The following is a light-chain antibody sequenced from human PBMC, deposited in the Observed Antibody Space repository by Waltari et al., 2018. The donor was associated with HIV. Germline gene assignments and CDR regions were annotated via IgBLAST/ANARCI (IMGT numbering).Light chain of an antibody. J-gene: IGKJ4*01. Sequence: EIVLTQSPATLSLSPGDRATLSCRASQSVNDYIAWYQHKPGQAPRLLIYDVSTRATGIPARFIGSRSGTDFTLTISSLEPEDFAVYYGQQRSNWPPLTFGGGTKVEIK. CDR3: QQRSNWPPLT. CDR1: QSVNDY. V-gene: IGKV3-11*01. CDR2: DVS.